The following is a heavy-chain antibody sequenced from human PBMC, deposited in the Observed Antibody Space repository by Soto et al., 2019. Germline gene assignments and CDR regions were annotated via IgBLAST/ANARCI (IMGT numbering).Heavy chain of an antibody. CDR2: IKQDGSEK. CDR3: ARETSADSF. V-gene: IGHV3-7*01. D-gene: IGHD1-7*01. Sequence: EVQLVESGGGLVQPGGSLRLSCAASGFTFSNYWMVWVRQAPEKGPEWVATIKQDGSEKYYVESVKGRFTISRDNTKNSLYLQMNSLRAEETDLYYCARETSADSFWGQGTLVTVSS. CDR1: GFTFSNYW. J-gene: IGHJ4*02.